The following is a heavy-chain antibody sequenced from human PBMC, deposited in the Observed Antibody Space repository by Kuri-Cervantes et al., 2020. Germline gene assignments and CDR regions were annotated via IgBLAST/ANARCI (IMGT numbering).Heavy chain of an antibody. V-gene: IGHV1-69*04. CDR3: ARDQEGAWIQLVY. D-gene: IGHD5-18*01. CDR2: IIPILGIA. Sequence: SVKVSCKASGGTFSSYTISWVRQAPGQGLEWMGRIIPILGIANYAQKFQGRVTITADESTSTAYMELSSLRSEDTAVYYCARDQEGAWIQLVYWGQGTLVTVSS. CDR1: GGTFSSYT. J-gene: IGHJ4*02.